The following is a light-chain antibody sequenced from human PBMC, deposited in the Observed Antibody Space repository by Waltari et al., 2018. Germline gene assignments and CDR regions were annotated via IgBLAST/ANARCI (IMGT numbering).Light chain of an antibody. CDR2: KSS. V-gene: IGKV1-39*01. J-gene: IGKJ3*01. CDR3: QQSYGAPFT. Sequence: DIQMTQSPSSLSASVGDSFTITCRASQSIGIYVNWYQQNPGKAPKPLIYKSSNLQSGVPSRFSGSGSGTDFTLTVSSLQSEDFATYYCQQSYGAPFTFGPGTKVDIK. CDR1: QSIGIY.